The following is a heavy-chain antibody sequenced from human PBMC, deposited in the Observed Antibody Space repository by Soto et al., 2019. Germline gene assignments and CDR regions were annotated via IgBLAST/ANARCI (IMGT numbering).Heavy chain of an antibody. CDR3: GKGYSSSWTVFFDY. V-gene: IGHV3-9*01. CDR2: ISWNSGCI. D-gene: IGHD6-13*01. J-gene: IGHJ4*02. CDR1: GFTFDDYA. Sequence: GGSLRLSCAASGFTFDDYAMHWVRQAPGKGLEWVSGISWNSGCIGYADSVKGRFNISRDNAKNSLYLQMNSLRAEDTALYYCGKGYSSSWTVFFDYWGQGTLVTVSS.